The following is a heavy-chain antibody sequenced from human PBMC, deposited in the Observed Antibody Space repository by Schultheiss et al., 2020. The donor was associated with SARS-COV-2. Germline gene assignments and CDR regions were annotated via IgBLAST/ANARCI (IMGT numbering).Heavy chain of an antibody. CDR3: ARGDSSGTPST. V-gene: IGHV4-59*01. D-gene: IGHD3-22*01. CDR1: GGSISPYY. J-gene: IGHJ4*02. CDR2: IYYSGST. Sequence: SETLSLTCTVSGGSISPYYWSWIRQPPGKGLEWIGYIYYSGSTNYNPSLKSRVTISVHTSKKQFSLKLISVTAADTAVYYCARGDSSGTPSTWGQGTLVTVSS.